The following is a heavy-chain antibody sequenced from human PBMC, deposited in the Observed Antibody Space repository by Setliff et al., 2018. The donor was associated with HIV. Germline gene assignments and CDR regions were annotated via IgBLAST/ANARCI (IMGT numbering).Heavy chain of an antibody. CDR2: IDDSSDYI. Sequence: GGSLRLSCAASGFTFTRHTIIWVRQAPGKGLEWVSSIDDSSDYIRYADSVKGRFFISRDNAKNLVYLQMNSLRADDTAVYYCASGEDSGTYGEPYDSWGQGALVTVSS. V-gene: IGHV3-21*06. D-gene: IGHD1-26*01. J-gene: IGHJ4*02. CDR1: GFTFTRHT. CDR3: ASGEDSGTYGEPYDS.